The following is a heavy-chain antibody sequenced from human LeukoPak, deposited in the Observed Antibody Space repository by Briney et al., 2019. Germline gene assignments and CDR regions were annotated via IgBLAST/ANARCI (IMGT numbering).Heavy chain of an antibody. Sequence: GGTLRLSCAASGFTFSTYGMSWVRQAPGKGLEWVSGISGSGGSKYYADSVKGRFTISRDNSKNKLYLQMNSLRAEDTAVYYCAKLGYYDSSTYWGQGTLVTVSS. CDR2: ISGSGGSK. V-gene: IGHV3-23*01. CDR3: AKLGYYDSSTY. D-gene: IGHD3-22*01. J-gene: IGHJ4*02. CDR1: GFTFSTYG.